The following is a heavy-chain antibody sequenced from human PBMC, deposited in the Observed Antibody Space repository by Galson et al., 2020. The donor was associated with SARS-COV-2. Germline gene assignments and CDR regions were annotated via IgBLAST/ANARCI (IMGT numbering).Heavy chain of an antibody. Sequence: SGPTLVKPTQTLTLTCTFSGFSLSTSGVGVGWIRQPPGKALEWLALIYWNDDKRYSPSLKSRLTITKDTSKNQVVFTMTNMDPEDTATYYCAHRLQDRLERSFVGLDPWGQGTLVTVSS. D-gene: IGHD1-1*01. J-gene: IGHJ5*02. CDR2: IYWNDDK. CDR3: AHRLQDRLERSFVGLDP. V-gene: IGHV2-5*01. CDR1: GFSLSTSGVG.